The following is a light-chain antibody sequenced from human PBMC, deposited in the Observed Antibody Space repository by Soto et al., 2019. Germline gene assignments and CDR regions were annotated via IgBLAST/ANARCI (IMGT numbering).Light chain of an antibody. CDR2: DSS. CDR1: QSVGSS. CDR3: QQRSNWPSIT. V-gene: IGKV3-11*01. J-gene: IGKJ5*01. Sequence: EIVLTQSPATLSLSPGERATLSCRASQSVGSSLACYQQKPGQAPRLLIYDSSNRATGIPARFSGSGSGTDFTLTIISLEPEDFAVYYCQQRSNWPSITFGQGTRLEIK.